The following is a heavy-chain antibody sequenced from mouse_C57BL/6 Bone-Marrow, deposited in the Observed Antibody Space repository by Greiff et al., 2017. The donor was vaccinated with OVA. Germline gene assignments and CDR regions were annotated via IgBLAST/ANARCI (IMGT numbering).Heavy chain of an antibody. J-gene: IGHJ1*03. CDR1: GYTFTSYW. CDR3: ARIYDGLWYFDV. Sequence: QVQLQQPGAELVRPGSSVKLSCKASGYTFTSYWMHWVKQRPIQGLEWIGNIDPSDSETHYNQKFKDKATLTVDKSSSTAYMQLSSLTSEDSAVYYCARIYDGLWYFDVWGTGTTVTVSS. CDR2: IDPSDSET. D-gene: IGHD2-3*01. V-gene: IGHV1-52*01.